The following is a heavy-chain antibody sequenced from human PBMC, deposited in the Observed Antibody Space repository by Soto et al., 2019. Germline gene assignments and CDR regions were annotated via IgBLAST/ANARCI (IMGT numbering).Heavy chain of an antibody. D-gene: IGHD2-2*01. CDR2: IDPSDSYT. V-gene: IGHV5-10-1*01. CDR1: GYSFTSYW. CDR3: AVGSSSSTRGNYFDY. J-gene: IGHJ4*02. Sequence: GEFLKISCNGSGYSFTSYWISWVRQMPGKGLEWMGRIDPSDSYTNYSPSFQGHVTISADKSISTAYLQWSSLKASDTAMYYCAVGSSSSTRGNYFDYWGQGTLVTVSS.